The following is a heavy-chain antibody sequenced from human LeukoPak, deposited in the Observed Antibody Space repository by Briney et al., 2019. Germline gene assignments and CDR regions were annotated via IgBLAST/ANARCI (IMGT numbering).Heavy chain of an antibody. Sequence: GGSLRLSCAASGFTFSSYSMNWVRQAPGKGLEWVSSISSSSGYIYYADSVKGRFTISRDNAKNSLYLQMNSLRAEDTAVYYCARDLYYYDSSGYYGDPYYFDYWGQGTLVTVSS. CDR3: ARDLYYYDSSGYYGDPYYFDY. V-gene: IGHV3-21*01. D-gene: IGHD3-22*01. J-gene: IGHJ4*02. CDR2: ISSSSGYI. CDR1: GFTFSSYS.